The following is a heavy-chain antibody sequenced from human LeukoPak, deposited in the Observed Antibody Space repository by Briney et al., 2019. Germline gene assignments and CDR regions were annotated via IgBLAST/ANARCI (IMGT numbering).Heavy chain of an antibody. D-gene: IGHD3-10*01. CDR1: GYTFTSYG. Sequence: ASVKASCKASGYTFTSYGISWVRQAPGQGLEWMGWISAYNGNTNYAQKLQGRVTMTTDTSTSTAYMELRSLRSDDTAVYYCARDPYYYGSGSYYKNWFDPWGQGTLVTVSS. V-gene: IGHV1-18*01. J-gene: IGHJ5*02. CDR3: ARDPYYYGSGSYYKNWFDP. CDR2: ISAYNGNT.